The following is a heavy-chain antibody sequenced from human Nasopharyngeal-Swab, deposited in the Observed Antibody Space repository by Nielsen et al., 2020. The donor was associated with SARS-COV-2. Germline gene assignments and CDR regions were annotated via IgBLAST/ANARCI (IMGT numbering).Heavy chain of an antibody. D-gene: IGHD3-22*01. CDR1: GGSFSGYY. CDR3: ARGLYDSSGYPTAGFDY. V-gene: IGHV4-34*01. CDR2: INHSGST. Sequence: GSLRLSFAVYGGSFSGYYWSWIRQPPGKGLEWIGEINHSGSTNYNPSLKSRVTISVDTSKNQFSLKLSSVTAADTAVYYCARGLYDSSGYPTAGFDYWGQGTLVTVSS. J-gene: IGHJ4*02.